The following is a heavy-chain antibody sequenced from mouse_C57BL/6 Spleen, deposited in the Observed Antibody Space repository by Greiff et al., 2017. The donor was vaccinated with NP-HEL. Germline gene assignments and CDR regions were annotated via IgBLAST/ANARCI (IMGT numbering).Heavy chain of an antibody. CDR1: GYSITSGYY. CDR3: ASLLRYYFDY. J-gene: IGHJ2*01. Sequence: DVKLQESGPGLVKPSQSLSLTCSVTGYSITSGYYWNWIRQFPGNKLEWMGYISYDGSNNYNPSLKNRISITRDTSKNQFFLKLNSVTTEDTATYYCASLLRYYFDYWGQGTTLTVSS. V-gene: IGHV3-6*01. CDR2: ISYDGSN. D-gene: IGHD1-1*01.